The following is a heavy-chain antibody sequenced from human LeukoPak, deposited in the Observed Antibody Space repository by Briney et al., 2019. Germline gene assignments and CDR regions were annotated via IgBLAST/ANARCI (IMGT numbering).Heavy chain of an antibody. D-gene: IGHD6-19*01. CDR3: ATHGGSSGWQEGSFDP. J-gene: IGHJ5*02. CDR1: GGSISSYY. CDR2: IYYSGST. V-gene: IGHV4-59*08. Sequence: PSETLSLTCTVSGGSISSYYWSWIRQPPGKGVEWIGYIYYSGSTNYNPSLKSRVTISVDTSKNQFSLKLSSVTAADTAVYYCATHGGSSGWQEGSFDPWGQGTLVTVSS.